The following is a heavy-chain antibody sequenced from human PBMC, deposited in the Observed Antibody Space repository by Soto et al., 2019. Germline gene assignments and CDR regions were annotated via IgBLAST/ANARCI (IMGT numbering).Heavy chain of an antibody. V-gene: IGHV3-30*03. CDR3: TGEVASGY. J-gene: IGHJ4*02. CDR2: ISRDGGTK. D-gene: IGHD7-27*01. Sequence: QVQLVESGGGVVQPGRSLRLSCAVSGFTVSTYGMHWVRQAPGKGLEWVAVISRDGGTKYYADSVKGRFTISRDNSRNPLFLEMNSLKGDDMAVYYCTGEVASGYGGQGTLVTVSS. CDR1: GFTVSTYG.